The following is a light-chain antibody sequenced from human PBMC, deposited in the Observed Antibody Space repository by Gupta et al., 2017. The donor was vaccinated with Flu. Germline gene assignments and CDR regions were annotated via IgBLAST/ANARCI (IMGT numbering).Light chain of an antibody. CDR2: WAS. J-gene: IGKJ1*01. Sequence: DFLMSQPPHSLAVSLGERATINCKPSQSVLYSSNNKNYLAWYQQEPGPPRKLLISWASTRESGVPDRFSGSGCGTEFTLTSSSLQDEDVAVYYWQQNYWTPPTFGQGTKVEIK. V-gene: IGKV4-1*01. CDR1: QSVLYSSNNKNY. CDR3: QQNYWTPPT.